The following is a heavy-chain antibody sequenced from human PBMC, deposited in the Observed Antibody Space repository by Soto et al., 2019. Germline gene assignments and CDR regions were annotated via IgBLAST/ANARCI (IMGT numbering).Heavy chain of an antibody. V-gene: IGHV3-11*01. CDR3: ARDEYYYEVDAFDI. D-gene: IGHD3-22*01. Sequence: GGSLRLSCAASGFTFSDYYMNWIRQAPGKGLEWVSYISSSGTTIYYADSVKGRFIISRDNAKNSLYLQMNSLGAEDTAVYYCARDEYYYEVDAFDIWGQGTMVTVSS. CDR1: GFTFSDYY. J-gene: IGHJ3*02. CDR2: ISSSGTTI.